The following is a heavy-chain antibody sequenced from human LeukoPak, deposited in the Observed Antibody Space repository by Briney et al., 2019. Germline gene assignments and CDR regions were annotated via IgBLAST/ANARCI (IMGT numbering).Heavy chain of an antibody. CDR2: IKQDGSEK. V-gene: IGHV3-7*03. Sequence: PGGSLRLSCAASGFTFSSYSMNWVRQAPGKGLEWVANIKQDGSEKYYVDSVKGRFTISRDNAKNSLYLQMNSLRAEDTAVYYCARDVDTAMVTIDYWGQGTLVTVSS. CDR3: ARDVDTAMVTIDY. CDR1: GFTFSSYS. D-gene: IGHD5-18*01. J-gene: IGHJ4*02.